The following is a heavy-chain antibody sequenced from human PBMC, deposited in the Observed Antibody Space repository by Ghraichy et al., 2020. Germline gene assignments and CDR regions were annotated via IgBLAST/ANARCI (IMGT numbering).Heavy chain of an antibody. CDR3: ARDHKSMGGVI. D-gene: IGHD3-10*02. V-gene: IGHV3-7*01. CDR2: IKRDGSEK. CDR1: GFTFSSYW. J-gene: IGHJ3*02. Sequence: GGSLRLSCAASGFTFSSYWMSWVRQAPGKGLEWVANIKRDGSEKYYVDSVKGRFTVSRENAKNSLYLQMNSLRAEDTAVYYVARDHKSMGGVIWGQGTIVTVSS.